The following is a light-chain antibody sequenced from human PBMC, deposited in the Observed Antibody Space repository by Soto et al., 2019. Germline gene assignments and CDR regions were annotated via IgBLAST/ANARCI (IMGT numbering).Light chain of an antibody. CDR1: QSVGTN. CDR2: GAS. Sequence: EIAMTQSPATLTLSPGERATLSCRASQSVGTNLAWYQQKPGQAPRLLIFGASTRATGVPARISGSGSGTGFTLTINRLQAEDFAMYYCQQDNNWPETFGQGTEVEIK. J-gene: IGKJ1*01. V-gene: IGKV3-15*01. CDR3: QQDNNWPET.